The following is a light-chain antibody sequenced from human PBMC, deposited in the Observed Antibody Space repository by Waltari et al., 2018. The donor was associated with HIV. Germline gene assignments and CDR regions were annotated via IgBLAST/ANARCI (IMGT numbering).Light chain of an antibody. CDR2: AAS. V-gene: IGKV1-39*01. J-gene: IGKJ3*01. Sequence: DIQMTQSPSSLSASVGDRVTITCRASQSISSYLNWYQQKPGKAPKLLIYAASSLQSGVPSRFSGSGSGTDFTLTISSLQPEDFATYYCQKYNSAPQGFTFGPGTKVDIK. CDR1: QSISSY. CDR3: QKYNSAPQGFT.